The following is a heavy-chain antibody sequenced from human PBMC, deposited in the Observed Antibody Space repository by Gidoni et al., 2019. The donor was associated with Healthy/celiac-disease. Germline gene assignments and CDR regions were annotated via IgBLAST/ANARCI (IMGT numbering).Heavy chain of an antibody. Sequence: QLQLQESGPGLVKPSETLSLTCTVSGGSISSSSYYWGWIGSIYYSGSTYYNPSLKSRVTISVDTSKNQFSLKLSSVTAADTAVYYCARHLGTIAAAGTTVIDWGQGTLVTVSS. CDR2: IYYSGST. D-gene: IGHD6-13*01. J-gene: IGHJ4*02. CDR3: ARHLGTIAAAGTTVID. CDR1: GGSISSSSYY. V-gene: IGHV4-39*01.